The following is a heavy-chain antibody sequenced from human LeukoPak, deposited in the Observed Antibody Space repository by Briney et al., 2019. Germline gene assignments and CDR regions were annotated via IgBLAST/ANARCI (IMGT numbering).Heavy chain of an antibody. CDR3: ARRGGSDGPEDYFDY. V-gene: IGHV5-51*01. D-gene: IGHD3-10*01. CDR2: IYPGDSDT. CDR1: GYSFTSYW. J-gene: IGHJ4*02. Sequence: GESLQISCKGSGYSFTSYWIGWVRQMPGKGLEWMGIIYPGDSDTRYSPSFQGQVTISADKSISTAYLQWSSLKASDTAMYYCARRGGSDGPEDYFDYWGQGNLVTVSS.